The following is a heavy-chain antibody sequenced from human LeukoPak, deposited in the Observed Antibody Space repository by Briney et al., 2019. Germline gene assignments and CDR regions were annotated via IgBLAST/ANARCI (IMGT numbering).Heavy chain of an antibody. CDR3: ARISLGAIWGYYYGMDV. D-gene: IGHD1-26*01. CDR1: GGTFSSYS. V-gene: IGHV1-69*13. Sequence: SVKVSCKASGGTFSSYSISWVRQAPGQGLEWMGGIIPIFDTADYAQKFQGRVTITADESTSIAYMELSSLRSEDTAVFYCARISLGAIWGYYYGMDVWGQGTTVTVSS. CDR2: IIPIFDTA. J-gene: IGHJ6*02.